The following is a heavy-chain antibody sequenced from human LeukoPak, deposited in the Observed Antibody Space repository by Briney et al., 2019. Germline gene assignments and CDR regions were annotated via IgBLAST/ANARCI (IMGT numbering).Heavy chain of an antibody. CDR2: INHSVST. CDR1: GGSFRGYY. D-gene: IGHD3-3*01. J-gene: IGHJ4*02. CDR3: ARGLGYYDFWSCYYSNPLFDY. V-gene: IGHV4-34*01. Sequence: SEALSLTCAVYGGSFRGYYWSWIRQPPGKGLELIGEINHSVSTNYNPSLKSRVTISVDTSKNQFSLKLSSVTAADTAVYYCARGLGYYDFWSCYYSNPLFDYWGQGTLVTVSS.